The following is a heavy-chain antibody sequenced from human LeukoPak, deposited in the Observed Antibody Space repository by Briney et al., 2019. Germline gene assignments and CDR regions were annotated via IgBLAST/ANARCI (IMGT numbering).Heavy chain of an antibody. Sequence: ASVKVSCKASGYTFTSYGISWVRQAPGQGLEWMGWISAYNGNTNYAQKLQGRVTMTTDTSTSTAYMELRSLRSDDTAVYYCARDSYSCGSEFNFDYWGQGTLVTVSS. V-gene: IGHV1-18*01. CDR1: GYTFTSYG. D-gene: IGHD6-19*01. CDR2: ISAYNGNT. J-gene: IGHJ4*02. CDR3: ARDSYSCGSEFNFDY.